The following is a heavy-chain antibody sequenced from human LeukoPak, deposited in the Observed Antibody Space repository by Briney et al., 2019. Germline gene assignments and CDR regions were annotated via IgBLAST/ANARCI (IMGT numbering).Heavy chain of an antibody. CDR1: GDSISSYY. CDR2: IYHSGST. J-gene: IGHJ4*02. V-gene: IGHV4-59*01. CDR3: ATGYSSTWYYFDY. D-gene: IGHD6-13*01. Sequence: SETLSLTCTVSGDSISSYYWSWIRQPPGKGLEWIGYIYHSGSTNYNPSLKSRVPISADTSKDQFSLKLASVTAADTDVYYCATGYSSTWYYFDYWGQGTLVTVSS.